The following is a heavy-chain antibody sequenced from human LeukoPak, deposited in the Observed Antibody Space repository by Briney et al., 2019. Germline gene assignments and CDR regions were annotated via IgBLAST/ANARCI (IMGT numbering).Heavy chain of an antibody. Sequence: GGSLRLSCAASGFTFNDAWMNWVRQAPGKGLEWVSSISSSSSYIYYADSVKGRFTISRDNAKNSLYLQMNSLRAEDTAVYYCARGSSYYDILTGYYETFDYWGQGTLVTVSS. CDR3: ARGSSYYDILTGYYETFDY. J-gene: IGHJ4*02. CDR1: GFTFNDAW. D-gene: IGHD3-9*01. CDR2: ISSSSSYI. V-gene: IGHV3-21*01.